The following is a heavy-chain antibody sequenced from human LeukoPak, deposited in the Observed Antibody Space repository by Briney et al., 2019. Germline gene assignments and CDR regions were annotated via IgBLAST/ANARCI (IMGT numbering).Heavy chain of an antibody. CDR3: ARGSSSYYYYSSGYYELDY. CDR2: IIPIFGTA. CDR1: GGTFSSYA. Sequence: SVKVSCKASGGTFSSYAISWVRQAPGQGLEWMGRIIPIFGTANYAQKFQGRVTITTDESTSTAYMELSSLRSEDTAVYYCARGSSSYYYYSSGYYELDYWGHGTLFTVSS. J-gene: IGHJ4*03. D-gene: IGHD3-22*01. V-gene: IGHV1-69*05.